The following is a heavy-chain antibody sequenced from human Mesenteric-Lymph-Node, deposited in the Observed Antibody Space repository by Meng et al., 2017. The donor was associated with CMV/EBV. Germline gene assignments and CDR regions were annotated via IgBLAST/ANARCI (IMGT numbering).Heavy chain of an antibody. CDR3: ARASSWNYYGMDV. CDR1: GGSFSGYY. D-gene: IGHD6-13*01. V-gene: IGHV4-34*01. J-gene: IGHJ6*02. Sequence: GSLRLSCAVYGGSFSGYYWSWIRQPPGKGLEWIGEINHSGSTNYNPSLKSRVTISVDTSKNQFSLKLSSVTAADTAVYYCARASSWNYYGMDVWGQGTMVTVSS. CDR2: INHSGST.